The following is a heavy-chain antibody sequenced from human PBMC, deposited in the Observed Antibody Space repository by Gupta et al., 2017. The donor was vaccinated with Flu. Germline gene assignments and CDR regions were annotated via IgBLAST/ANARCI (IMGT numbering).Heavy chain of an antibody. D-gene: IGHD2-8*01. CDR3: ARDLCGCTNGVCRGVFDY. CDR1: GFTFSDFY. J-gene: IGHJ4*02. V-gene: IGHV3-11*05. Sequence: QVQLVESGGGLVKSGGSLRLSCSASGFTFSDFYMTWIRQAPGKGLEWLSYISSSSTFTNYADSVKGRFTISRDNARNTLYLQMNSLRGEDTAVYYCARDLCGCTNGVCRGVFDYWGQGTLVTVSS. CDR2: ISSSSTFT.